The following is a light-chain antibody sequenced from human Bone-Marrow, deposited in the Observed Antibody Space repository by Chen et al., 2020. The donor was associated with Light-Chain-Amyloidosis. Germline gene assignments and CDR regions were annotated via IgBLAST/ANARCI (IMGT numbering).Light chain of an antibody. CDR2: RDT. CDR3: QSADSSGTYEVI. Sequence: SYELTQPPSVSVSPGQTARITCSGDDLPTKYAYWYQQKPGQAPVLVIHRDTERPSGISERFSGSRSGTTATLTISGVRAEDEADYHCQSADSSGTYEVIFGGGTKLTV. J-gene: IGLJ2*01. CDR1: DLPTKY. V-gene: IGLV3-25*03.